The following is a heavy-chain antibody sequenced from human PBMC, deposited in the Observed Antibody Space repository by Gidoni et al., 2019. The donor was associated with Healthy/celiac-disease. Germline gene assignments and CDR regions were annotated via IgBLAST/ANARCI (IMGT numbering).Heavy chain of an antibody. CDR2: ISSGSTYV. Sequence: EVQLVESGGGLVKSGGSLRLSCAASGCTITSYKLNWVRQAPGKGLEWVSSISSGSTYVSYADSVKGRFTVSRDNAKNSLYLQMNSLRVEDTAVYYCARDFIVVGHDYFDYWGQGTLVNVYS. CDR1: GCTITSYK. V-gene: IGHV3-21*01. CDR3: ARDFIVVGHDYFDY. J-gene: IGHJ4*02. D-gene: IGHD2-21*01.